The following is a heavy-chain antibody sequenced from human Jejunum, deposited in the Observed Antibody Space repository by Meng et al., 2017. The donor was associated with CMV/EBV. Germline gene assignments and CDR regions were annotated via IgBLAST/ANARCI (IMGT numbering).Heavy chain of an antibody. CDR2: IFWNGDK. D-gene: IGHD3-16*01. V-gene: IGHV2-5*01. Sequence: LSGFSLSTSGLSVGWIRQPPGKALEWLALIFWNGDKRYSPSLKTRLTITTDTSKNQVVLTMTYMDPVDTATYYCAHDLSWGRGEFAYWGQGTLVTVSS. CDR3: AHDLSWGRGEFAY. CDR1: GFSLSTSGLS. J-gene: IGHJ4*02.